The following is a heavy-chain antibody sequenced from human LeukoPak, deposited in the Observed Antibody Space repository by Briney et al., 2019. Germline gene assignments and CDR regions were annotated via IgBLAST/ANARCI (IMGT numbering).Heavy chain of an antibody. Sequence: SSETLSLTCAVFGGSFSGYYWNWIRQPPGKGLEWIGQINPSRNTNYNPSLKSRVTISVDTSKKQFSLKLSSVTAADTAVYYCARRYDFWSGYPPPLDYWGQGTLVTVSS. CDR3: ARRYDFWSGYPPPLDY. V-gene: IGHV4-34*01. D-gene: IGHD3-3*01. J-gene: IGHJ4*02. CDR2: INPSRNT. CDR1: GGSFSGYY.